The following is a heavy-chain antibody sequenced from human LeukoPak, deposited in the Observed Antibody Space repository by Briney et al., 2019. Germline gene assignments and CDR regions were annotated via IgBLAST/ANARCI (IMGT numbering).Heavy chain of an antibody. J-gene: IGHJ5*02. V-gene: IGHV3-7*01. CDR2: INHDESKM. Sequence: PGGSLRLSCAASGFAFSDHWMIWVRQAPGKGLEWVANINHDESKMYYVDSVEGRFTISRDNAKNSLYLQMNSLRAEDTAVYYCAISTYSSSPSWGQGTLVTVSS. CDR3: AISTYSSSPS. CDR1: GFAFSDHW. D-gene: IGHD6-6*01.